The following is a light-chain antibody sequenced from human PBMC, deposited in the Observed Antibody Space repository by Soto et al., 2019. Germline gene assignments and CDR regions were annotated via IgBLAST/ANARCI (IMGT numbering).Light chain of an antibody. CDR1: SSNIEIIS. V-gene: IGLV1-44*01. CDR3: AAWDDSLNGPLYV. Sequence: QSVLTQPPSASGTPGQRVTISCSGSSSNIEIISVNWYQLLPGSASKLLIYSNNQRPSGVPDRFSGSKSGTSASLAISGFQSEDEADCYCAAWDDSLNGPLYVFGTGTKVTVL. CDR2: SNN. J-gene: IGLJ1*01.